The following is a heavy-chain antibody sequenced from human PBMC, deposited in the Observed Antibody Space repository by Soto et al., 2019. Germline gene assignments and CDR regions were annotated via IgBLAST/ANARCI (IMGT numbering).Heavy chain of an antibody. CDR2: MNPNSGNT. D-gene: IGHD6-13*01. CDR3: ARGDSSSWYLNWFDP. Sequence: GASVKVSCKASGYTFTSYDINWVRPATGQGLEWMGWMNPNSGNTGYAQKFQGRVTMTRNTSISTAYMELSSLRSEDTAVYYCARGDSSSWYLNWFDPRGQGTLVTVSS. V-gene: IGHV1-8*01. CDR1: GYTFTSYD. J-gene: IGHJ5*02.